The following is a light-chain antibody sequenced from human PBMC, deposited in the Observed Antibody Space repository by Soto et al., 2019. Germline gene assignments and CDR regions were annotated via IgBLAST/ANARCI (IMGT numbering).Light chain of an antibody. Sequence: DIQMTQSPSSVSASVGDRVTITCRASQAIGDWLAWYQQKPGKAPNLLIYATSTLQSGVPSRFSGRGSETEFSLTISSLQPEDFATYYCQQADISQLTFGGGTRVAI. CDR3: QQADISQLT. J-gene: IGKJ4*01. CDR2: ATS. V-gene: IGKV1-12*01. CDR1: QAIGDW.